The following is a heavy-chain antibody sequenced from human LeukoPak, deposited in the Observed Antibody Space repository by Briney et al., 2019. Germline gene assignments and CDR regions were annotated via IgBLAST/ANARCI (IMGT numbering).Heavy chain of an antibody. V-gene: IGHV4-39*01. D-gene: IGHD2-2*01. CDR1: GGSISSSSYY. Sequence: PSETLSLTCTVSGGSISSSSYYWGWIRQPPGKGLEWIGSIYYSGSTYYNPSLKSRVTISVDTSKNQFSLKLSSVTAADTAVYYCASQMGGCSSTSCYARIFDYWGQGTLVTVSS. CDR3: ASQMGGCSSTSCYARIFDY. CDR2: IYYSGST. J-gene: IGHJ4*02.